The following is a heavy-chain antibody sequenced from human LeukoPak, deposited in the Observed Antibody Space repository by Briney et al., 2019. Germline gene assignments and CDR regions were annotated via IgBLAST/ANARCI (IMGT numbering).Heavy chain of an antibody. D-gene: IGHD5-12*01. CDR3: AKGYNGYDYAFDI. J-gene: IGHJ3*02. CDR2: ISYDGSNK. V-gene: IGHV3-30*18. CDR1: FTFCNYG. Sequence: GGSLRLSCGFTFCNYGMHWVRQAPGKGLEWVAVISYDGSNKYYADSVKGRFTISRDNSKNTLYLQMNSLRAEDTAVYYCAKGYNGYDYAFDIWGQGTMVTVSS.